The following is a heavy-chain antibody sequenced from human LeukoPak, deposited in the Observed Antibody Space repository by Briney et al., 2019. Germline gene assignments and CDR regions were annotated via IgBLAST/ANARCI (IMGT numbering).Heavy chain of an antibody. Sequence: ASVKVSCKASGYTFTSYGISWVRQAPGQGLEWMGWMNPNSGNTGYAQKFQGRVTITRNTSITTAYMELSSLRSEDTAVYYCARGLWGIVERHWGQGTLVTVSS. V-gene: IGHV1-8*03. J-gene: IGHJ4*02. CDR2: MNPNSGNT. CDR1: GYTFTSYG. D-gene: IGHD3-16*01. CDR3: ARGLWGIVERH.